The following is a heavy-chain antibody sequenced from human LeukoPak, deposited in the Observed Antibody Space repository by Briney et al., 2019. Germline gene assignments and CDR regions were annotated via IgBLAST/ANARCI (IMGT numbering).Heavy chain of an antibody. CDR3: AKDRGVAGTMAD. CDR2: ISYDGSEI. Sequence: PGRSLRLSCAASGFTFSSYDMHWVRQAPGKGLEWVTVISYDGSEIHYADSVKGRFTISRDNSKNTLYLQMNSLRTEDTAVYHCAKDRGVAGTMADWGQGTLVIVSS. V-gene: IGHV3-30*18. D-gene: IGHD6-19*01. CDR1: GFTFSSYD. J-gene: IGHJ4*02.